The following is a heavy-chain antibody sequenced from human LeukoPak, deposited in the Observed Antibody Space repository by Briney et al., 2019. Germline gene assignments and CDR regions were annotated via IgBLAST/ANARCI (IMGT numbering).Heavy chain of an antibody. CDR2: ISGYSGNT. CDR3: ARGGFTIIRGVGDY. CDR1: GYTFISYG. Sequence: ASVKVSCKASGYTFISYGISWVRQAPGQGLEWMGWISGYSGNTNYAQKLQGRVSMTTDTSTSTAYMELRSLTSDDTAVYYCARGGFTIIRGVGDYWGQGTLVTVSS. V-gene: IGHV1-18*01. J-gene: IGHJ4*02. D-gene: IGHD3-10*01.